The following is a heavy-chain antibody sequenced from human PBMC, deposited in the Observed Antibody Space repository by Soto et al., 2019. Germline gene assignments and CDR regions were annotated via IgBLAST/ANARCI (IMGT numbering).Heavy chain of an antibody. CDR3: ARWNGYGDY. J-gene: IGHJ4*02. CDR2: FTGVIGTT. V-gene: IGHV3-23*01. Sequence: EVQLLESGGGLVQPGGSLRLSCAASGFTVSTYGVTWVRQAPGKGLEWVSGFTGVIGTTHYADSVKGRFTITRDNSNNTVYRQMNSLRVEDTSVYYCARWNGYGDYWGRGTLVTVSS. D-gene: IGHD1-1*01. CDR1: GFTVSTYG.